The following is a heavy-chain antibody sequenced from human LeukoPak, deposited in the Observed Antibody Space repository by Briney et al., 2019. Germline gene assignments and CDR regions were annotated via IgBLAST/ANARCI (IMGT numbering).Heavy chain of an antibody. D-gene: IGHD3-3*01. J-gene: IGHJ3*01. V-gene: IGHV3-30-3*01. CDR3: ARNRSGYANDAFDF. CDR1: GFTFSDYA. Sequence: GRSLRLSCAASGFTFSDYAMHWVRQAPGKGLEWVAVLSYGGTNKYYADSVKGRFTISRDNSKNTMFLQMNSLRAEDTAVYHCARNRSGYANDAFDFWGQGTMVTVSS. CDR2: LSYGGTNK.